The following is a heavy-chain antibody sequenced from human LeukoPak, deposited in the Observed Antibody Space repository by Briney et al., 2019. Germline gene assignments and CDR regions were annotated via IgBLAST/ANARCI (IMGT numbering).Heavy chain of an antibody. D-gene: IGHD3-10*01. CDR3: AKTGGDSVLYYYYMDV. J-gene: IGHJ6*03. CDR1: GFTFSSYA. Sequence: PGRSLRLSCAASGFTFSSYAMHWVRQAPGKGLEWVAVISYDGSNKYYADSVKGRFTISRDNSKNTLYLQMNSLRAEDTAVYYCAKTGGDSVLYYYYMDVWGKGTTVTVSS. CDR2: ISYDGSNK. V-gene: IGHV3-30-3*02.